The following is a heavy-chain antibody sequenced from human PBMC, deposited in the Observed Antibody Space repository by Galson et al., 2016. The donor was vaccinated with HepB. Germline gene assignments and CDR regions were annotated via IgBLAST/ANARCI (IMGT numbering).Heavy chain of an antibody. D-gene: IGHD6-19*01. CDR3: AREDYSSGWPLNWYFNL. CDR1: GDSVSSNSAA. Sequence: CAISGDSVSSNSAAWNWIRQSLSRGLEWLGRTYYRSKWYNDYAVSVKSRITINPDTSKNQFSLQLNSVTPEDTAVYYCAREDYSSGWPLNWYFNLWGRGTLVSVSS. CDR2: TYYRSKWYN. J-gene: IGHJ2*01. V-gene: IGHV6-1*01.